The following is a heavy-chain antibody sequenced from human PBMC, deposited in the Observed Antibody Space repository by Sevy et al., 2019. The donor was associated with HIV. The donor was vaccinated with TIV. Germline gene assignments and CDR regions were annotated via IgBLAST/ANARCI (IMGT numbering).Heavy chain of an antibody. V-gene: IGHV4-39*01. Sequence: SETLSLTCTVSGGSISSSSYYWGWIRQPPGKGLEWIGSIYYSGSTYYNPSLKSRVTISVDTSKNQFSLKLSSVTAADTAVYYGARQGYCTNGVCYRTAFDYWGQGTLVTVSS. CDR2: IYYSGST. D-gene: IGHD2-8*01. J-gene: IGHJ4*02. CDR1: GGSISSSSYY. CDR3: ARQGYCTNGVCYRTAFDY.